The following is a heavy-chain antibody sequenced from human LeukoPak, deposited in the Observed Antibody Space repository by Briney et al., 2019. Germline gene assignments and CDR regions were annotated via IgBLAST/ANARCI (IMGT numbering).Heavy chain of an antibody. Sequence: SVKVSCKASGGTFSSYTISWVRQAPGQGLEWMGRIIPILGIANYAQKFQGRVTITADKSTSTAYMELSSLRSEDTAVYYCARDRGTESSQYPKDIAAPHDAFDIWGQGTMVTVSS. CDR3: ARDRGTESSQYPKDIAAPHDAFDI. D-gene: IGHD6-13*01. J-gene: IGHJ3*02. CDR2: IIPILGIA. V-gene: IGHV1-69*04. CDR1: GGTFSSYT.